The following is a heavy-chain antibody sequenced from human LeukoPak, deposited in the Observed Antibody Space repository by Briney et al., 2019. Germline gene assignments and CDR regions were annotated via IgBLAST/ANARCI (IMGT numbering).Heavy chain of an antibody. Sequence: PGGSLRLSCAASGFTFSSYWMNWVRQAPGKGLVWVSRIASDGSSTTYADSVKGRFSISRDNAKNTLYLQTNSLRVEDTAVYYCARGRYYYDSSGYVDAFDIWGQGTMVTVSS. J-gene: IGHJ3*02. CDR2: IASDGSST. CDR1: GFTFSSYW. CDR3: ARGRYYYDSSGYVDAFDI. V-gene: IGHV3-74*01. D-gene: IGHD3-22*01.